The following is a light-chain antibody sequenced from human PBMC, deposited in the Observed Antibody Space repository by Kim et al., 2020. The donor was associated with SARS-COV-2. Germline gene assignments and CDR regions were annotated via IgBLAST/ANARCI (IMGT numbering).Light chain of an antibody. J-gene: IGKJ1*01. Sequence: ASVGDGVTITCRARQDIANYLAWYQQRPGEVPKLLVYAASALKSGVPSRFSGNRSGTDFSLTISDLQPEDVATYYSQKYDSAPWTFGQGTKVDIK. CDR2: AAS. CDR1: QDIANY. V-gene: IGKV1-27*01. CDR3: QKYDSAPWT.